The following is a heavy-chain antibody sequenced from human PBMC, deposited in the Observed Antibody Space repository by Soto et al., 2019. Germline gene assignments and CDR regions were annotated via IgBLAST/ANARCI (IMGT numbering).Heavy chain of an antibody. CDR3: ARDRKGGYSKNHYYYYYGMDV. CDR1: GFTFSSYG. CDR2: IWYDGSNK. J-gene: IGHJ6*02. V-gene: IGHV3-33*01. Sequence: QVQLVESGGGVVQPGRSLRLSCAASGFTFSSYGMHWVRQAPGKGLEWVAVIWYDGSNKYYADSVKGRFTISRDNSKNTLYLQMNSLRAEDTAVYYCARDRKGGYSKNHYYYYYGMDVWGQGTTVTVSS. D-gene: IGHD4-4*01.